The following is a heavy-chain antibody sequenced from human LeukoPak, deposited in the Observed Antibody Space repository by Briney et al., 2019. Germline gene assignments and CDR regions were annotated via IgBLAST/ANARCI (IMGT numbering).Heavy chain of an antibody. CDR3: ARHYSSSRYWFDP. CDR2: IYTSGST. D-gene: IGHD6-13*01. J-gene: IGHJ5*02. CDR1: GGSFSSYY. V-gene: IGHV4-4*07. Sequence: SETLSLTCAASGGSFSSYYWSWIRQPPGKGLEWIGRIYTSGSTNYNPSLKSRVTMSVDKSQNQFSLKLSSVTAADTAVYYCARHYSSSRYWFDPWGQGTLVTVSS.